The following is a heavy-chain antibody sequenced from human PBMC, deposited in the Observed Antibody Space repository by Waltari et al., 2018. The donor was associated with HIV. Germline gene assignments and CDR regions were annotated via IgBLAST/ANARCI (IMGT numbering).Heavy chain of an antibody. D-gene: IGHD2-15*01. J-gene: IGHJ5*02. CDR1: GGSISRSSYY. Sequence: QLQLQESGPGLVKPSETLSLPCTVSGGSISRSSYYLGWIPPPPGKGRGWIGSIYYSGSTYYNPSLKSRVTISVDTSKNQFSLKLSSVTAADTAVYYCASTIADIVVVVAAPEGGWFDPWGQGTLVTVSS. CDR2: IYYSGST. V-gene: IGHV4-39*01. CDR3: ASTIADIVVVVAAPEGGWFDP.